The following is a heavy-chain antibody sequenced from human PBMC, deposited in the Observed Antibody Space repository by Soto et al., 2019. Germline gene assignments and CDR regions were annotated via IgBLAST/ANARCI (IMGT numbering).Heavy chain of an antibody. CDR2: IYHSGST. CDR3: ARAHAPTLPFDY. Sequence: PSETLSLTCAVSGYSISSGYYWGWIRQPPGKGLEWIGSIYHSGSTYYNPSLKSRVTISIDTSKSQFSLSLDSVTAADTAVYFCARAHAPTLPFDYWGLGTLVTVSS. CDR1: GYSISSGYY. V-gene: IGHV4-38-2*01. D-gene: IGHD2-15*01. J-gene: IGHJ4*01.